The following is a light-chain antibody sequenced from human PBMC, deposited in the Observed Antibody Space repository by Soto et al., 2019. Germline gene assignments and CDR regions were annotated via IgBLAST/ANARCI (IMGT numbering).Light chain of an antibody. Sequence: QAVLTQPPSASGTPGQRVTISCSGSSSNIGSNCVYWYQQLPGTAPKRLIYRNNQRPSGVPDRFSGSKSGTSASLAISGLRSEDEADYYCAAWDDSLSGRVFGGGTKLTVL. CDR2: RNN. CDR1: SSNIGSNC. J-gene: IGLJ2*01. V-gene: IGLV1-47*01. CDR3: AAWDDSLSGRV.